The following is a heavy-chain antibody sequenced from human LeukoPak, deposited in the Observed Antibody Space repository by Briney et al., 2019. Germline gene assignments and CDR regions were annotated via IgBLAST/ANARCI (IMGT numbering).Heavy chain of an antibody. J-gene: IGHJ3*02. CDR3: ARDLWALGYCSSTSCSWGDAFDI. Sequence: ASVKVSCKASGYTFTSYGISWVRQAPGQGLEWMGGISAYNGNTNYAQKLQGRVTMTTDTSTSTAYMELRSLRSDDTAVYYCARDLWALGYCSSTSCSWGDAFDIWGQGTMVTVSS. D-gene: IGHD2-2*01. CDR2: ISAYNGNT. CDR1: GYTFTSYG. V-gene: IGHV1-18*01.